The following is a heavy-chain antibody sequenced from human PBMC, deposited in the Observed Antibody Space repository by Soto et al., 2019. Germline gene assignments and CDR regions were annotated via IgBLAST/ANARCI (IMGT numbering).Heavy chain of an antibody. CDR1: GFSPSTSGVG. Sequence: QITLKESGPTLVKPTQTLTLTCTFSGFSPSTSGVGVGWVRQPPGKALEWLALIYWNDDKRYSPSLKSRLTITKAPSKNRVVFKMTNMDLVDNAIYYCAPSIVMGYDFWGGYVSFSAELLVGAFHLWGRGTLVPVSS. J-gene: IGHJ2*01. D-gene: IGHD3-3*01. V-gene: IGHV2-5*01. CDR2: IYWNDDK. CDR3: APSIVMGYDFWGGYVSFSAELLVGAFHL.